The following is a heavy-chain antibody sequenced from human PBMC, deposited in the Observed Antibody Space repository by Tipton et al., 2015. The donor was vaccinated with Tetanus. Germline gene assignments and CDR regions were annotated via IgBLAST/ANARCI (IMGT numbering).Heavy chain of an antibody. CDR2: ISGSGGST. J-gene: IGHJ4*02. V-gene: IGHV3-23*01. CDR1: GFTFSSYA. CDR3: AKDSVVRGVTGSYYFDY. D-gene: IGHD3-10*01. Sequence: SLRLSCAASGFTFSSYAMSWVRQAPGKGLEWVSAISGSGGSTYYADSVKGRFTISRDNSKNTLYLQMNSLRAEDTAVYYCAKDSVVRGVTGSYYFDYWGQGTLVTVSS.